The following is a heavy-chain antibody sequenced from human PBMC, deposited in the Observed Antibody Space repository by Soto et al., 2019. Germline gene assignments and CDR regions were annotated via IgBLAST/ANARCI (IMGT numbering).Heavy chain of an antibody. V-gene: IGHV1-18*04. J-gene: IGHJ6*02. CDR1: GYTFTSYG. Sequence: VASVKVSCKASGYTFTSYGISWVRQAPGQGLEWMGWISAYNGNTNYAQKLQGRVTMTTDTSTSTAYMELRSLRSDDTAVYYCARDGSAARPQGRGMDVWGQGTTVTVSS. CDR2: ISAYNGNT. CDR3: ARDGSAARPQGRGMDV. D-gene: IGHD6-6*01.